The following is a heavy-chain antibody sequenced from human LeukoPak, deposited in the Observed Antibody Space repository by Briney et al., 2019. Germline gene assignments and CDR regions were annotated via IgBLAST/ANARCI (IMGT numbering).Heavy chain of an antibody. J-gene: IGHJ6*02. Sequence: GGSLRLSCPVSGFTFSNYGMTWVRQAPGKGLEWVSDIRGDGGGAHYADSVKGRFTISRDNSRNTLYLQMNSLRAEDTAVYYCARDGDIVVVTASGMDVWGQGTKVTVSS. CDR1: GFTFSNYG. V-gene: IGHV3-23*01. D-gene: IGHD2-21*02. CDR3: ARDGDIVVVTASGMDV. CDR2: IRGDGGGA.